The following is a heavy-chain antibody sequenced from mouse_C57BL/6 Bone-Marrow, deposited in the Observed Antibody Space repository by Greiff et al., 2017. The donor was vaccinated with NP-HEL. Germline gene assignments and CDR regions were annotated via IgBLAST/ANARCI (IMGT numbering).Heavy chain of an antibody. CDR1: GYTFTSYW. CDR2: IYPGNSDT. D-gene: IGHD1-1*01. Sequence: EVMLVESGTVLARPGASVKMSCKTSGYTFTSYWMHWVKQRPGQGLEWIGAIYPGNSDTSYNQKFKGKAKLTAVTSASTAYMELSSLTNEDSAVYYCTRPLYYYGSSYRFAYWGQGTLVTVSA. J-gene: IGHJ3*01. V-gene: IGHV1-5*01. CDR3: TRPLYYYGSSYRFAY.